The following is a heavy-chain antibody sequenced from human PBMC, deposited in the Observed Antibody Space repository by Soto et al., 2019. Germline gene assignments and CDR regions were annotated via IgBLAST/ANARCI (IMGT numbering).Heavy chain of an antibody. J-gene: IGHJ6*03. CDR1: GFTFNTYT. D-gene: IGHD3-10*01. CDR3: ARGLWFVEFLPRRKVGLYYYSMHV. Sequence: LSLSCAASGFTFNTYTIIWVRQAPGNGLEWVSAISGRGTFMYYADSLKGRFTISRDNAKNALFLHLDSLRGEDSSVYYCARGLWFVEFLPRRKVGLYYYSMHVWRRGTRVTLSS. CDR2: ISGRGTFM. V-gene: IGHV3-21*01.